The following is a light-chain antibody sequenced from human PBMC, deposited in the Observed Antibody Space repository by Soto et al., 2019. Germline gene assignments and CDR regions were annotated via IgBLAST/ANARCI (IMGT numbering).Light chain of an antibody. V-gene: IGKV4-1*01. CDR1: QSVLYSSNNKNS. Sequence: DIVMTQSPDSLAVSLGERATINCKSSQSVLYSSNNKNSVAWYQQKPGQTPRLLIYDTSTRATGVPARFSGSRSGTEFTLTINSLQSEDFAVYYCQRYNNWPLTFGGGTKVDI. CDR2: DTS. J-gene: IGKJ4*01. CDR3: QRYNNWPLT.